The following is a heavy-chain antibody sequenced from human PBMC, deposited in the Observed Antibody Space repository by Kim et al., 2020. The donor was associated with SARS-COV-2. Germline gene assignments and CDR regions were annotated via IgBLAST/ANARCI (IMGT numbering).Heavy chain of an antibody. CDR1: GGSISSYY. CDR2: IYYSGST. D-gene: IGHD1-26*01. J-gene: IGHJ6*02. V-gene: IGHV4-59*01. CDR3: ARLRGSYYFPYYYGMDV. Sequence: SETLSLTCTVSGGSISSYYWSWIRQPPGKGLEWIGYIYYSGSTNYNPSLKSRVTISVDTSKNQFSLKLSSVTAADTAVYYCARLRGSYYFPYYYGMDVWGQGTTVTVSS.